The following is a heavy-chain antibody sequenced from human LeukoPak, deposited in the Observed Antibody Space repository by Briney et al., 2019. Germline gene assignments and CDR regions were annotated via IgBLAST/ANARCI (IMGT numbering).Heavy chain of an antibody. CDR3: TRQGYSSGCFDH. D-gene: IGHD6-19*01. CDR2: IRSKANSYAT. J-gene: IGHJ4*02. Sequence: GGSLRLSCAASGFTFSGSAMHWVRQASGKGLEWVGRIRSKANSYATAYAASVKGRFTISRDDSKNTAYLQMNSLKTEDTAVYYCTRQGYSSGCFDHWGQGTLVTVSS. CDR1: GFTFSGSA. V-gene: IGHV3-73*01.